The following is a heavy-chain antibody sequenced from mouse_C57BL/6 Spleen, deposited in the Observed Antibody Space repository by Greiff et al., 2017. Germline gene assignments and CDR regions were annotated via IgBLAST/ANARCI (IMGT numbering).Heavy chain of an antibody. V-gene: IGHV5-4*03. CDR3: ARAIYYSYWYFDV. D-gene: IGHD1-1*01. CDR1: GFTFSSYA. CDR2: ISDGGSYT. J-gene: IGHJ1*03. Sequence: EVMLVESGGGLVKPGGSLKLSCAASGFTFSSYAMSWVRQTPEKRLEWVATISDGGSYTYYPDNVKGRFTISRDNAKNNLYLQMSHLKSEDTAMYYCARAIYYSYWYFDVWGTGTTVTVSS.